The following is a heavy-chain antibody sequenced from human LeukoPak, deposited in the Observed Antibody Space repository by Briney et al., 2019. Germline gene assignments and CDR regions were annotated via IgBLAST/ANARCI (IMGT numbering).Heavy chain of an antibody. D-gene: IGHD3-22*01. CDR3: AKNTDYYDSSGYDY. CDR2: ISGSGGST. J-gene: IGHJ4*02. V-gene: IGHV3-23*01. CDR1: GFTFSSSA. Sequence: GGSLRLSRAASGFTFSSSAMSWVRQAPGKGLEWVSAISGSGGSTYYADSVKGRFTISRDNSKNTLYLQMNSLRAEDTAVYYCAKNTDYYDSSGYDYWGQGTLVTVSS.